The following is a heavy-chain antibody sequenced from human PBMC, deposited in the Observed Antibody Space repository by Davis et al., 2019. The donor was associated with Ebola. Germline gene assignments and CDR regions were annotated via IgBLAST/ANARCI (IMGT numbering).Heavy chain of an antibody. D-gene: IGHD3-3*01. CDR1: GGSFSGYY. Sequence: SETLSLTCAVYGGSFSGYYWSWIRQPPGKGLEWIGEIYHSGSTNYNPSLKSRVTISVDKSKNQFSLKLSSVTAADTAVYYCARGLRFLEWLVWGQGTLVTVSS. J-gene: IGHJ4*02. CDR2: IYHSGST. CDR3: ARGLRFLEWLV. V-gene: IGHV4-34*01.